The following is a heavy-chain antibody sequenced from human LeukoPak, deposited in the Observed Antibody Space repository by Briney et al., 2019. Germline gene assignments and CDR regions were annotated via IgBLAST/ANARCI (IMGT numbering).Heavy chain of an antibody. D-gene: IGHD3-10*01. J-gene: IGHJ3*02. CDR1: GGSISSGSYY. V-gene: IGHV4-61*02. Sequence: PSQTLSLTCTVSGGSISSGSYYWSWIRQPAGKGLEWIGRIYTSGSTDYNPSLKSRVTISVDTSKNQFSLKLSSVTAADTAVYYCASYGSGGYAFDIWGQGTMVTVSS. CDR3: ASYGSGGYAFDI. CDR2: IYTSGST.